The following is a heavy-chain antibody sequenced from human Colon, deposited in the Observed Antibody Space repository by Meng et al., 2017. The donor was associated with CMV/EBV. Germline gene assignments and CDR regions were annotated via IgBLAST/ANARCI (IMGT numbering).Heavy chain of an antibody. V-gene: IGHV1-2*02. D-gene: IGHD1-26*01. CDR1: GNTFTGYY. Sequence: GESLKISCKASGNTFTGYYIHWVRQTPGQGLEWMGWIDPKSGGTNYAQKFQGRVTMTWDTSLSIAYVELSRLKSDDTAVYFCASFSLSLYAPSIVGPTRPDYWGQGTRVTVSS. J-gene: IGHJ4*02. CDR2: IDPKSGGT. CDR3: ASFSLSLYAPSIVGPTRPDY.